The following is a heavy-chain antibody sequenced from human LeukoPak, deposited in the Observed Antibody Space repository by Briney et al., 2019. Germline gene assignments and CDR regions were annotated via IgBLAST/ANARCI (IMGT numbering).Heavy chain of an antibody. D-gene: IGHD3-22*01. Sequence: SETLSLTCTVSGGSISSGGYYWSWIRQHPGKGLEWIGYIYYSGSTYYNPSLKSRVTISVDTSKNQFSLKLSSVTAADTAVYYCARDRVDDSSGYYTSMLDAFDIWGQGTMVTVSS. CDR1: GGSISSGGYY. V-gene: IGHV4-31*03. CDR3: ARDRVDDSSGYYTSMLDAFDI. J-gene: IGHJ3*02. CDR2: IYYSGST.